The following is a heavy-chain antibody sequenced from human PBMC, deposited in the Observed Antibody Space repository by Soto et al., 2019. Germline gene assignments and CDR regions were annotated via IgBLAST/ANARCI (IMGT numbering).Heavy chain of an antibody. D-gene: IGHD2-2*01. CDR3: ARAGGHCSSTSCVDF. Sequence: QGQLVHSGAEVKKPGSSVKVSCKTSGDTFSSYGINWVRLAPGQGLEWMGGIKPVFGSPVYARKFEGRLTMTADESTSTAYMQLSRLKSEDTAVYYCARAGGHCSSTSCVDFWGQGTLITVSS. CDR1: GDTFSSYG. J-gene: IGHJ4*02. V-gene: IGHV1-69*01. CDR2: IKPVFGSP.